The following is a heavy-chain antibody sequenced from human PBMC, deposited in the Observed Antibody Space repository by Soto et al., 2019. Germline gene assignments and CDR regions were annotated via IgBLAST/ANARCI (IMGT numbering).Heavy chain of an antibody. Sequence: LRLSCAASGFTFSNAWMSWVRQAPGKGLEWVGRIKSRTDGGTTDYAAPVKGRFTISRDDSKNTLYLQMNSLKTEDTAVYYCTTDLGADDPYYYYYGMDVWGQGTTVTVSS. CDR3: TTDLGADDPYYYYYGMDV. V-gene: IGHV3-15*01. D-gene: IGHD3-16*01. CDR2: IKSRTDGGTT. CDR1: GFTFSNAW. J-gene: IGHJ6*02.